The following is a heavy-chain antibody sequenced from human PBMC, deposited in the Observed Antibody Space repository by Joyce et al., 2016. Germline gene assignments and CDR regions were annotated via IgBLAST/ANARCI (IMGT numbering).Heavy chain of an antibody. CDR3: ARVGRTGYTCDY. V-gene: IGHV3-48*02. D-gene: IGHD5-24*01. CDR2: ISASSGAT. Sequence: EVQLVESGGGLVQPGGSMRLSCAASGFSVNTYSMNWVRQGPGKGVGWISNISASSGATYYADSEKGRFTISRENAKNSGYLQMNSLRDEDTAVYYCARVGRTGYTCDYWGQGTLVTVSS. J-gene: IGHJ4*02. CDR1: GFSVNTYS.